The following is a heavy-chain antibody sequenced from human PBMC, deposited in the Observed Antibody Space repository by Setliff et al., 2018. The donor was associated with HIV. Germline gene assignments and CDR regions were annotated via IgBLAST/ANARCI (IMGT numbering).Heavy chain of an antibody. CDR3: VRDPIEGYPDYFDY. D-gene: IGHD1-26*01. Sequence: LRLSCAATGFTFSSYVLHWVRQAPGKGLEWVAVMSTGGGIKICADSVKGRFTISRDNAKNTLFLQMNSLRPEDTATYYCVRDPIEGYPDYFDYWGQGTLVTVSS. CDR2: MSTGGGIK. CDR1: GFTFSSYV. J-gene: IGHJ4*02. V-gene: IGHV3-30-3*01.